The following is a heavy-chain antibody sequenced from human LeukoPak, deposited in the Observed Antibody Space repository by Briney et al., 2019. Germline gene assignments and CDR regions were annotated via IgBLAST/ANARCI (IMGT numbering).Heavy chain of an antibody. CDR2: IRSGGAT. J-gene: IGHJ4*02. Sequence: GGSLRLSCAASGFTFRNVWMSWVRQAPGKGLDWVGRIRSGGATAYAAAVKGRFTISRDDSVNMLYLQMSSLRTEDTAVYYCTTDNDDSGGDGDFDYWGQGTLVTVSS. CDR1: GFTFRNVW. CDR3: TTDNDDSGGDGDFDY. D-gene: IGHD3-22*01. V-gene: IGHV3-15*01.